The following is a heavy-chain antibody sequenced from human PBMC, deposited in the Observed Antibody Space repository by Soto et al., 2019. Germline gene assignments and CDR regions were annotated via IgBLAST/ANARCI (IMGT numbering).Heavy chain of an antibody. CDR2: ISYDGSDK. D-gene: IGHD5-12*01. J-gene: IGHJ6*02. CDR1: GLTFNNSG. Sequence: GCLRFSGRASGLTFNNSGIPLVRQAPGKGLEWMAVISYDGSDKYYADFVKGRVIISRDNSKNTLNLEMNSLRAEDTATYYCVKDRVPGAYGHYYGMDVWGQGTTVTV. CDR3: VKDRVPGAYGHYYGMDV. V-gene: IGHV3-30*18.